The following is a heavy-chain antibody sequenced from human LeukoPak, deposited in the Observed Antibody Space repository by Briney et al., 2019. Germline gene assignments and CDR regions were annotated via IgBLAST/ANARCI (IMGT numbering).Heavy chain of an antibody. Sequence: ASVKVSCKASGYTFTRYYMHWVRQAPGQGLEWMGIINPSGGSTSYAQKFQGRVTMTRDTSTSTVYMELSSLRSEDTAVYYCARKYVSIAVAGKIDYWGQGTLVTVSS. D-gene: IGHD6-19*01. CDR1: GYTFTRYY. J-gene: IGHJ4*02. V-gene: IGHV1-46*01. CDR2: INPSGGST. CDR3: ARKYVSIAVAGKIDY.